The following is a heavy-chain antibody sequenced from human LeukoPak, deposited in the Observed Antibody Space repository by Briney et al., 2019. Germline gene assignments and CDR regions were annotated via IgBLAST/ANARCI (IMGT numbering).Heavy chain of an antibody. Sequence: PAGGSLRLSCAASGFIFRSFGMDWVGHSPGKGLEGVAGISTSGGKKFYADPVKGRFTISRDNAKNSLYLQMNSLRAEDTAVYYCARGGGRYCSGGSCWYFDYWGQGTLVTVSS. D-gene: IGHD2-15*01. CDR1: GFIFRSFG. CDR3: ARGGGRYCSGGSCWYFDY. V-gene: IGHV3-23*01. CDR2: ISTSGGKK. J-gene: IGHJ4*02.